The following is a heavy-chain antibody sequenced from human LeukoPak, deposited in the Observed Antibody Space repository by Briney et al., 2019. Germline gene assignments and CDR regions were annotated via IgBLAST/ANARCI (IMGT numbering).Heavy chain of an antibody. CDR3: ARDPGYTYLFDI. D-gene: IGHD5-18*01. V-gene: IGHV4-4*07. Sequence: LTCRRSSASKGSSVDLWGRRIIEKKLEWVERLSKPGKPKYTPSLKSRLVMSLDTSKNQFSLNLTSVTAADTAVYYCARDPGYTYLFDIWGRGTMVIVSS. CDR2: LSKPGKP. J-gene: IGHJ3*02. CDR1: SASKGSSV.